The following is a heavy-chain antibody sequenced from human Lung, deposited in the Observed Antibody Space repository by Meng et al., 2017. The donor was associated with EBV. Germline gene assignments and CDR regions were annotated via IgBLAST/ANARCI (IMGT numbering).Heavy chain of an antibody. CDR3: ARVHHGSTMMGGVFFDF. J-gene: IGHJ4*02. CDR1: GYSISTYL. D-gene: IGHD3-16*01. Sequence: VQLLYAGAQVKKAGAAVTGCSAASGYSISTYLTHWVRQAPGERPDWMGWLISADWNTKYSHRSQCRVTINVDTSASRASLVVSRLRAEDRAVYYCARVHHGSTMMGGVFFDFWGQGTLVTVSS. V-gene: IGHV1-3*01. CDR2: LISADWNT.